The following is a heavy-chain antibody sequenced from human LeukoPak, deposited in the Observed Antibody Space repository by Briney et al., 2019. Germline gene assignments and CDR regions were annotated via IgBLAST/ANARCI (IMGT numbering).Heavy chain of an antibody. Sequence: GGSLRLSCAVSGLIFSSYAMSWVRQAPGKGLEWISAISGSGGSTYYADSVKGRFTISRGNSKNTLYLQMNSLRAEDTAVYYCAKGPYQLPLDYWGQGTLVTVSS. CDR2: ISGSGGST. CDR1: GLIFSSYA. D-gene: IGHD2-2*01. V-gene: IGHV3-23*01. J-gene: IGHJ4*02. CDR3: AKGPYQLPLDY.